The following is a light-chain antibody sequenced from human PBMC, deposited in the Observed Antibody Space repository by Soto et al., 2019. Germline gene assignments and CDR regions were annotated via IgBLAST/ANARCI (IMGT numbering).Light chain of an antibody. Sequence: DIQMTQSPSSVSASVGDRVTITCRASQGISTWLVWYQQKPGKAPKLLIYEASSLQSGVPSRFSGSGSGTDFTLTINSLQPEDFAIYYCQQSNSFPPTFGQGTKVEIK. CDR1: QGISTW. CDR2: EAS. V-gene: IGKV1-12*01. CDR3: QQSNSFPPT. J-gene: IGKJ1*01.